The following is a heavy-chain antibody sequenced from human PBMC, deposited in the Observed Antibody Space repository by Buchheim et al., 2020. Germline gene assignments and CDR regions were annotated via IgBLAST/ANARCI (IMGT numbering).Heavy chain of an antibody. D-gene: IGHD2-2*02. Sequence: EVQLVESGGGLVQPGGSLRLSCAASGFTFRTYAMSWVRQAPGKGLEWVSVISGRGVSTHYAVRVEGRFTISRDNSKNALYPQMNSLGAEDTAVYYRANGGDFVVVPAAIDHWGQGTL. CDR1: GFTFRTYA. V-gene: IGHV3-23*04. CDR3: ANGGDFVVVPAAIDH. J-gene: IGHJ4*02. CDR2: ISGRGVST.